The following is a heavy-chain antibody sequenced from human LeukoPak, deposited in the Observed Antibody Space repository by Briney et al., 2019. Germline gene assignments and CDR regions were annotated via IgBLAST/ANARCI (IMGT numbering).Heavy chain of an antibody. CDR1: GFTFSTYA. J-gene: IGHJ4*02. CDR3: ARESLLEPGSFDY. V-gene: IGHV3-64*01. CDR2: ISRDGGST. Sequence: PGRSLRLSCAVAGFTFSTYAMHSVRQAPGEGLEYVSGISRDGGSTYYANSVKGRFTISRDNSKNTLYLQMGSLRGEDMAVYYCARESLLEPGSFDYWGQGTLVTVSS. D-gene: IGHD3-10*01.